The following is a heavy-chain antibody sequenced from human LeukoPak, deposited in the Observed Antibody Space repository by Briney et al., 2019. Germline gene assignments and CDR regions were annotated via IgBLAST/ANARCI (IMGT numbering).Heavy chain of an antibody. CDR1: IGSFSGYH. CDR3: ARGASRLKFDP. J-gene: IGHJ5*02. V-gene: IGHV4-34*01. Sequence: SETLSLTCAVYIGSFSGYHWSWIRQPPGKGLEWIGEINHSGSTNYNPSLKSRVTISVDTSKNQFSLKLSSVTAADTAVYYCARGASRLKFDPWGQGTLVTVSS. CDR2: INHSGST.